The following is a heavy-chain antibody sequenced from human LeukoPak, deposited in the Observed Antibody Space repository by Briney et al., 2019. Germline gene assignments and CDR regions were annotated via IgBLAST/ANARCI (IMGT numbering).Heavy chain of an antibody. V-gene: IGHV4-59*08. CDR3: ARHSGDYGGLYDY. CDR1: GTSISNYY. D-gene: IGHD4-17*01. CDR2: IFYTGTT. Sequence: SETLSLTCTVSGTSISNYYWSWIRQPPGKGLEWIGYIFYTGTTVSNPSLKSRLIMSVDMSKNQVSLSLISVTAADTAVYYCARHSGDYGGLYDYWGQGALVTVSS. J-gene: IGHJ4*02.